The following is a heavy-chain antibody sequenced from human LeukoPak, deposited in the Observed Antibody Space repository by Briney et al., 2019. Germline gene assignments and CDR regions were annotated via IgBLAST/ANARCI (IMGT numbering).Heavy chain of an antibody. V-gene: IGHV3-74*01. J-gene: IGHJ4*02. CDR3: ARDLTWFGELSLYYFDY. CDR2: INSDGSST. CDR1: GFTFSSYW. Sequence: GGSLRLSCAASGFTFSSYWMHWVRQAPGKGMVWVSRINSDGSSTSYADSVKGRFTISRDNAKNTLYLQMNSLRAEDTAVYYCARDLTWFGELSLYYFDYWGQGTLVTVSS. D-gene: IGHD3-10*01.